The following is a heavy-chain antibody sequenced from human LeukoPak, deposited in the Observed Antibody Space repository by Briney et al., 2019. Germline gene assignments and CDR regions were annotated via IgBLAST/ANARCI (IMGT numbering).Heavy chain of an antibody. Sequence: GGSLRLSCTASGFTFGDYAMSWFRQAPGKGLEWVGFIRSKAYGGTTEYAASVKGRFTISRDNSKNTLYLQMNSLRAEDTAVYYCARAEAGVRQPIDYWGQGTLVTVSS. D-gene: IGHD3-10*01. CDR1: GFTFGDYA. CDR3: ARAEAGVRQPIDY. J-gene: IGHJ4*02. V-gene: IGHV3-49*03. CDR2: IRSKAYGGTT.